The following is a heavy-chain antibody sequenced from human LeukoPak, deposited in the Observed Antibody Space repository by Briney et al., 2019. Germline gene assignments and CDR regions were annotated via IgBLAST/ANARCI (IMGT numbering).Heavy chain of an antibody. CDR3: ASTFIAVAGTPYYYYMDV. CDR2: IYYSGST. CDR1: GGSISSYY. J-gene: IGHJ6*03. D-gene: IGHD6-19*01. V-gene: IGHV4-4*07. Sequence: SETLSLTCTVSGGSISSYYLSWIRQPAGKGLEWIGSIYYSGSTYYNPSLKSRVTISVDTSKNQFSLKLSSVTAADTAVYYCASTFIAVAGTPYYYYMDVWGKGTTVTVSS.